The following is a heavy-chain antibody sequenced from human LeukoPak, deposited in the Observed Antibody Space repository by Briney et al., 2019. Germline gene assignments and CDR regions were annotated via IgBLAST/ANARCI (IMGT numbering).Heavy chain of an antibody. CDR1: GFTFSNAW. V-gene: IGHV3-15*01. CDR3: TTDFSIAAAGTNY. CDR2: IKSKTDGGTT. Sequence: GGSLRLSCAASGFTFSNAWMSWVRQAPGKGLGWVGRIKSKTDGGTTDYAAPVKGRFTISRDDSKNTLYLQMNSLKTEDTAVYYCTTDFSIAAAGTNYWGQGTLVTVSS. D-gene: IGHD6-13*01. J-gene: IGHJ4*02.